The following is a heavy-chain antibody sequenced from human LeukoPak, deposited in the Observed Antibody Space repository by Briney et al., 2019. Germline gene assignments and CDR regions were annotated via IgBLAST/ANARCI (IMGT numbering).Heavy chain of an antibody. Sequence: PGGSLRLSCAASRFXFSSYAMSWVRQAPGKGLEWVSAISAGGDSTYYADSVKGRFTISRHKSKNTLYLQMNSLRAEDTAVYYCANLYDFWSGYYVYWGQGTLVTVSS. J-gene: IGHJ4*02. D-gene: IGHD3-3*01. V-gene: IGHV3-23*01. CDR1: RFXFSSYA. CDR3: ANLYDFWSGYYVY. CDR2: ISAGGDST.